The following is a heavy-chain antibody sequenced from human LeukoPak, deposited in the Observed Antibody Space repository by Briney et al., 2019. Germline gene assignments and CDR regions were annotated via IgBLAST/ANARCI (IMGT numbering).Heavy chain of an antibody. J-gene: IGHJ4*02. CDR2: FIVGDGST. Sequence: GGSLRLSCAASRFTFSNYAMSWVRQAPGKGLEWVSAFIVGDGSTYYAASVKGRFTISRDNSKNTLYLQMNSLRAEDTAVYYCAKLVRVGTSYCFDLWGQGTLVTVSS. D-gene: IGHD1-26*01. V-gene: IGHV3-23*01. CDR3: AKLVRVGTSYCFDL. CDR1: RFTFSNYA.